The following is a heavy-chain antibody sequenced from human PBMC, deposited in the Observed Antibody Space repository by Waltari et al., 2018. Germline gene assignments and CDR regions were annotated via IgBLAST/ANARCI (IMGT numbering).Heavy chain of an antibody. D-gene: IGHD3-10*01. CDR2: IRYDGSNK. V-gene: IGHV3-30*02. Sequence: QVQLVESGGGVVQPGGSLRLSCAASGSTFSSYGMHWVLQAPGKGLEWVAFIRYDGSNKYYADSVKGRFTISRDNSKNTLYLQMNSLRAEDTAVYYCAKIRVREALSPFDYWGQGTLVTVSS. CDR1: GSTFSSYG. CDR3: AKIRVREALSPFDY. J-gene: IGHJ4*02.